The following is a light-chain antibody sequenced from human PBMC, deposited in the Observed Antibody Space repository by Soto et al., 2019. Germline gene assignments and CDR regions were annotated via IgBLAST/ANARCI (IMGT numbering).Light chain of an antibody. CDR1: QSVSGN. Sequence: EIVMTQSPATLSVSPGERATLSCRASQSVSGNLAWYQQKPGQAPRLLIYGASTRATGIPAKFSGSGSGTDFTLTISSQQSEDFAVYYCQQYNNWPPTFGQGTRLEIK. V-gene: IGKV3-15*01. CDR2: GAS. J-gene: IGKJ5*01. CDR3: QQYNNWPPT.